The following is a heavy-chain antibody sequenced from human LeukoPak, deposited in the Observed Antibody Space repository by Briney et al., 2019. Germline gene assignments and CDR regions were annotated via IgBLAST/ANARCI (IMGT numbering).Heavy chain of an antibody. CDR1: GGSISSSSYY. J-gene: IGHJ4*02. CDR3: AREGYSYAGGIDY. V-gene: IGHV4-39*07. D-gene: IGHD5-18*01. CDR2: IHYSGST. Sequence: SETLSLTCTVSGGSISSSSYYWGWIRQPPGKGLEWIGSIHYSGSTNYNPSLKSRVTISVDTSKNQFSLQLNSVTPEDTAVYYCAREGYSYAGGIDYWGQGTLVTVSS.